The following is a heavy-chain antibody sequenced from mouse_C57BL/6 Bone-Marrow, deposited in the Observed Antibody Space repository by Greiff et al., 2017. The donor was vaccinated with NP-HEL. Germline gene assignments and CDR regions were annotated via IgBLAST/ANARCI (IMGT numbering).Heavy chain of an antibody. V-gene: IGHV1-81*01. Sequence: QVQLQQSGAELARPGASVKLSCKASGYTFTSYGISWVKQRTGQGLEWIGEIYPRSGNTYYNEKFKGKATLTADKSSSTAYMELRSLTSEDSAVYFCAGGSDDGYHYAMDYWGQGTSVTVSS. CDR3: AGGSDDGYHYAMDY. D-gene: IGHD2-3*01. J-gene: IGHJ4*01. CDR2: IYPRSGNT. CDR1: GYTFTSYG.